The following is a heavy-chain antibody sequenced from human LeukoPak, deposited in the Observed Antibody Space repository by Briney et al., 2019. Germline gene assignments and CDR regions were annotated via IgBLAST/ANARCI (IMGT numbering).Heavy chain of an antibody. J-gene: IGHJ6*02. Sequence: SETLSLTCAVSGGSISSGGYSWSWIRQPPGKGLEWIGYIYHSGSTYYNPSLKSRVTISVDRSKNQFSLKLSSVTAADTAVYYCARGTVTYWGYYGMDVWGQGTTVTVSS. V-gene: IGHV4-30-2*01. D-gene: IGHD3-16*01. CDR2: IYHSGST. CDR3: ARGTVTYWGYYGMDV. CDR1: GGSISSGGYS.